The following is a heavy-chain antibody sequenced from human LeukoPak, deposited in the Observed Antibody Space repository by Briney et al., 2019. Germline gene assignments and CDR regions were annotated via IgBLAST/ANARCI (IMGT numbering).Heavy chain of an antibody. CDR2: ISSSGSTI. D-gene: IGHD2-2*01. Sequence: QPGGSLRLSWAASGFTFSGYEMNWVRQAPGKGLEWVSYISSSGSTIYYADSVKGRFTISRDNAKNSLYLQMNSLRAEDTAVYYCARDTKVEYQLLSGVSDYWGQGTLVTVSS. V-gene: IGHV3-48*03. J-gene: IGHJ4*02. CDR1: GFTFSGYE. CDR3: ARDTKVEYQLLSGVSDY.